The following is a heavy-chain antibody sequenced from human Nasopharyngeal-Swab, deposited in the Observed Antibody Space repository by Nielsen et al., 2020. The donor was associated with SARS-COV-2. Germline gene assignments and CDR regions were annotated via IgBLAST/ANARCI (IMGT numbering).Heavy chain of an antibody. D-gene: IGHD3-16*02. V-gene: IGHV3-9*01. CDR1: GFTFDDYA. J-gene: IGHJ4*02. Sequence: GGSLRLSCAASGFTFDDYAMHWVRQAPGKGLEWVSGISWNSGSIGYADSVKGRFTISRDNAKNSLYLQMNSLRAEDTAVYYCARDRENVWGSYRVPLLDYWGQGTLVTVSS. CDR2: ISWNSGSI. CDR3: ARDRENVWGSYRVPLLDY.